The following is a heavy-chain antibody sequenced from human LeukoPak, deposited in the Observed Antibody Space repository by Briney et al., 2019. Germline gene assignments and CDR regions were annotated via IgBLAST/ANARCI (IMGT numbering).Heavy chain of an antibody. CDR3: ARDDLPRIAVAGTFDY. V-gene: IGHV1-18*01. D-gene: IGHD6-19*01. J-gene: IGHJ4*02. Sequence: GASVKVSCKASGYTFTSYGISWVRQAPGQGLEWMGWISAYNGNTNYAQKLQGRVTMTTDTSTSTAYMELRSLRSDDTAVYYCARDDLPRIAVAGTFDYWGQGTLVTVSS. CDR2: ISAYNGNT. CDR1: GYTFTSYG.